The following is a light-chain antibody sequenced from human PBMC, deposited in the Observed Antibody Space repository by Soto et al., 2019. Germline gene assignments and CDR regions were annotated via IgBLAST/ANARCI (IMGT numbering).Light chain of an antibody. V-gene: IGLV2-8*01. Sequence: QSALTQPPSASGSPGQSVTISCTGTSSDVGGYNYVSWYQQHPGKPPKLMLYDVSKRPSGVPDRFSGSKSGNTASLTVSGLQAEDEADYYCTSYAGSNNFVIFGGGTQLTVL. CDR2: DVS. CDR1: SSDVGGYNY. CDR3: TSYAGSNNFVI. J-gene: IGLJ7*01.